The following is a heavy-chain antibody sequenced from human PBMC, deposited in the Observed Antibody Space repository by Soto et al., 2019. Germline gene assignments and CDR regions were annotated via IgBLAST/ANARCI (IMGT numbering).Heavy chain of an antibody. V-gene: IGHV4-34*12. CDR1: GGSFSAYY. D-gene: IGHD3-10*01. Sequence: SETLSLTCAVYGGSFSAYYWSWVRQPPGKGLEWIGEIIHSESTKYNPSLKSRVTISRDTSKNQYSLNLSSVTAADTAVYYCARTGDTMVRGVIIMNYYGMDVWGQGTTVTVSS. CDR3: ARTGDTMVRGVIIMNYYGMDV. CDR2: IIHSEST. J-gene: IGHJ6*02.